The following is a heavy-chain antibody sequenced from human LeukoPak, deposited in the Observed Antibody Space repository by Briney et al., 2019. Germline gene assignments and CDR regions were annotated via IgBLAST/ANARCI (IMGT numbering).Heavy chain of an antibody. J-gene: IGHJ4*02. Sequence: SVKASCKASGGTFSSYAISWVRQAPGQGLEWMGRIIPILGIANYAQKFQGRVTITADKSTSTAYMELCSLRSEDTAVYYCALQITMIAPFDYWGQGTLVTVSS. CDR2: IIPILGIA. D-gene: IGHD3-22*01. CDR3: ALQITMIAPFDY. CDR1: GGTFSSYA. V-gene: IGHV1-69*04.